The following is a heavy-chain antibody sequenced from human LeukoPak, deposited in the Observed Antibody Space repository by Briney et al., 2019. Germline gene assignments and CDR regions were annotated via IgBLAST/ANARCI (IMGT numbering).Heavy chain of an antibody. CDR1: GDSISSGDYS. D-gene: IGHD3-10*01. V-gene: IGHV4-30-2*01. CDR3: ARELWFVNAPGSWLDP. Sequence: SETLSLTCTVSGDSISSGDYSWSWIRQPSGKGLEWIGYIFHTGSSYYNPSLRSRVTISVDRSRNQFSLRLTSVTAADTAVYYCARELWFVNAPGSWLDPWGQGTLVAVSS. CDR2: IFHTGSS. J-gene: IGHJ5*02.